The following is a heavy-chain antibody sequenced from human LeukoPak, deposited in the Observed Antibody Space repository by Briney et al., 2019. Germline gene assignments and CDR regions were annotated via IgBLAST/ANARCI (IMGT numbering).Heavy chain of an antibody. CDR3: TRPASIVVVPAAIKGMDV. CDR2: IRYDGSNK. Sequence: GGSLRLSCAASGFTFSSYGMHWVRQAPGKGLEWVAFIRYDGSNKYYADSVKGRFTISRDNSKNTLYLQMNGLRAEDTAVYYCTRPASIVVVPAAIKGMDVWGKGTTVTVSS. D-gene: IGHD2-2*01. V-gene: IGHV3-30*02. J-gene: IGHJ6*03. CDR1: GFTFSSYG.